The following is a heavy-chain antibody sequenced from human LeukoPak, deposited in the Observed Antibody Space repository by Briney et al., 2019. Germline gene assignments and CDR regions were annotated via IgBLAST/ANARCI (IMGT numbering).Heavy chain of an antibody. J-gene: IGHJ5*02. Sequence: SETLSLTCGVYGGSFSGHYWSWIRQPPGKGLEWIGYIYHTGSTSYNPSLKSRVTMSLDASKNQFSLELNSVTPADTAVYYCARGGNYWPQWWFDPWGRGTLVSVSS. CDR1: GGSFSGHY. CDR2: IYHTGST. CDR3: ARGGNYWPQWWFDP. D-gene: IGHD1-26*01. V-gene: IGHV4-59*11.